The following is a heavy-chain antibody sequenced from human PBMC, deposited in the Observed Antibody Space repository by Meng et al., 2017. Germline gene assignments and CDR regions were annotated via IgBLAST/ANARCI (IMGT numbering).Heavy chain of an antibody. D-gene: IGHD1-26*01. V-gene: IGHV4-61*02. J-gene: IGHJ3*02. CDR1: GGSTSSGSYY. CDR3: SRVTYGGSYFPDAFDI. Sequence: SQTLSLTCTVSGGSTSSGSYYWSWIRQPAGKGLEWIGRIYTSGSTNYNPTLKSRVTISVDTSKNQFSLKLSSVTAADTAVYYCSRVTYGGSYFPDAFDIWGQGTMVTVSS. CDR2: IYTSGST.